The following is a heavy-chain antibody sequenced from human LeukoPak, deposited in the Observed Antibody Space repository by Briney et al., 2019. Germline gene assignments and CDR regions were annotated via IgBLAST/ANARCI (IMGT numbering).Heavy chain of an antibody. CDR1: GYTFTGYY. V-gene: IGHV1-2*02. D-gene: IGHD6-13*01. CDR3: ARKYSSSWYSGNWFDP. CDR2: INPNSGGT. J-gene: IGHJ5*02. Sequence: GASVRVSCKASGYTFTGYYMHWVRQAPGQGLEWMGWINPNSGGTNYAQKFQGRVTMTRDTSISTAYMELSRLRSDDTAVYYCARKYSSSWYSGNWFDPWGQGTLVTVSS.